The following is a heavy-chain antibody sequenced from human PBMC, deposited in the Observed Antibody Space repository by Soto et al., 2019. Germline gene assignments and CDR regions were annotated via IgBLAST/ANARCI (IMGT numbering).Heavy chain of an antibody. V-gene: IGHV1-8*01. CDR1: GYTFTSYD. Sequence: QVQLVQSGAEVKKPGASVKVSCKASGYTFTSYDINWVRQATGQGLEWMGWMNPNSGNTGYAQKFQGRVTMTRNTSISTAYMELSSLRSEDTAVYYCARGGRWLQLRQKYSDYWGQGTLVTVSS. D-gene: IGHD5-12*01. CDR2: MNPNSGNT. J-gene: IGHJ4*02. CDR3: ARGGRWLQLRQKYSDY.